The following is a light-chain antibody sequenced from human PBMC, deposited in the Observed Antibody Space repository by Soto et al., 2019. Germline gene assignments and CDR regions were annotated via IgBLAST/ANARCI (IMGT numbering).Light chain of an antibody. CDR1: QSVLYSSNNKNY. CDR3: QQYYNSRLT. Sequence: DIVMTQSPDSLAVSLGERATVNCKSSQSVLYSSNNKNYLAWYQQKPGQPPKMIIYWASTRESGVPDRFSGSGSGTDFTLTISSLQAEDMAVYYCQQYYNSRLTFGGGTKVEIK. V-gene: IGKV4-1*01. CDR2: WAS. J-gene: IGKJ4*01.